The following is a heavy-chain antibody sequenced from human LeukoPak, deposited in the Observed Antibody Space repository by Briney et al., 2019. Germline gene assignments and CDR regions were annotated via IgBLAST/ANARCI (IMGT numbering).Heavy chain of an antibody. J-gene: IGHJ4*02. Sequence: PGGSLRLSCAASGFTFSSYAMSWVRQAPGKGLEWVCGISGSGGSTYYADSVKGRFTISRDNSKNTLYLQMNSLRAEDTAVYYCARVTNTEAGFFNYWGQGILVIVSS. CDR3: ARVTNTEAGFFNY. D-gene: IGHD5-18*01. V-gene: IGHV3-23*01. CDR1: GFTFSSYA. CDR2: ISGSGGST.